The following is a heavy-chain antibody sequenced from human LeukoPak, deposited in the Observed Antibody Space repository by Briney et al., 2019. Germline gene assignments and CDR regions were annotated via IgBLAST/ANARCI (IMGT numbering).Heavy chain of an antibody. V-gene: IGHV1-2*02. CDR3: ARASYYDILTGLNWFDP. CDR2: INPNSGGT. Sequence: ASVKVSCKPSGYSLTGHYMHWVRQAPGQGLEWMGWINPNSGGTSFAQKFQGRVTMTRDTSISTAYMELSRLRFDDTAVYYCARASYYDILTGLNWFDPWGQGTLVTVSS. J-gene: IGHJ5*02. CDR1: GYSLTGHY. D-gene: IGHD3-9*01.